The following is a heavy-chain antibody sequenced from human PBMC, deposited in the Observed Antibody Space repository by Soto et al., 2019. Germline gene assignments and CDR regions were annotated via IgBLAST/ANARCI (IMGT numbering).Heavy chain of an antibody. V-gene: IGHV3-9*01. CDR1: GFTFSSYA. J-gene: IGHJ4*02. D-gene: IGHD4-17*01. CDR3: AKDMKWGGMTTIHYFDS. Sequence: GGSLRLSCAASGFTFSSYAMHWVRQAPGKGLEWVSGISANGDNVDYADSVKGRFTVSRDNAKNSLFLQMNSLRPEDTALYYCAKDMKWGGMTTIHYFDSWGQGTQVTVSS. CDR2: ISANGDNV.